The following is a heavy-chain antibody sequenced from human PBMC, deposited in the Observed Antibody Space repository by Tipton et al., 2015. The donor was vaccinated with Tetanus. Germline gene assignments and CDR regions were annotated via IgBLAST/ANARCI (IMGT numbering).Heavy chain of an antibody. D-gene: IGHD3-3*01. Sequence: TLSLTCTVSGASIRSGDHQWNWIRQPPGKGLEWLAYISPSGRSNSNYSLKSRITVSQDTSKNQFSLKLTSVTAADTAVYYCARANYDFPNEGPFDFWGQGMPVIVSS. J-gene: IGHJ4*02. CDR1: GASIRSGDHQ. CDR3: ARANYDFPNEGPFDF. V-gene: IGHV4-61*08. CDR2: ISPSGRS.